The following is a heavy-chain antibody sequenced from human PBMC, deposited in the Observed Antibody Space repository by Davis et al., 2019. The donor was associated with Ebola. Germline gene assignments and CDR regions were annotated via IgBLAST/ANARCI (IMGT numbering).Heavy chain of an antibody. Sequence: SLTLSCAASGFTFSSSGMHCVRQAPGKGLGWVAVISYDGSNKYYADSVKDRFTISRDNSKHTLYLQMNILRAEDTAVYYCAKAPIVVVITNWFDPWGQGTLVTVSS. V-gene: IGHV3-30*18. CDR3: AKAPIVVVITNWFDP. J-gene: IGHJ5*02. CDR2: ISYDGSNK. CDR1: GFTFSSSG. D-gene: IGHD3-22*01.